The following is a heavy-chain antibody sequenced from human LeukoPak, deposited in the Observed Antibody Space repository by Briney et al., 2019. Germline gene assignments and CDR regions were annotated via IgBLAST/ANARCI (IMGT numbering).Heavy chain of an antibody. J-gene: IGHJ3*02. CDR2: IYYSGGT. CDR3: ASPGGATDGAFAI. Sequence: RPSETLSLTCTVSGGSMSSYYWSWIRQPPGKGLEWIGYIYYSGGTYYNPLNPSLKSRVTISLDTSKNQFSLRLKYVTAAGTAVYYCASPGGATDGAFAIWGQGALVTVSS. D-gene: IGHD1-26*01. CDR1: GGSMSSYY. V-gene: IGHV4-59*08.